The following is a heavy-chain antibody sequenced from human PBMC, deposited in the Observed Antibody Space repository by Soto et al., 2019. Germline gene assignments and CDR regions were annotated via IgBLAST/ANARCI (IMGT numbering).Heavy chain of an antibody. CDR3: ASVAYCGGDCYRGFDP. CDR2: IYHSGST. D-gene: IGHD2-21*02. V-gene: IGHV4-30-2*01. CDR1: GGSISSGGYS. J-gene: IGHJ5*02. Sequence: QLQLQESGSGLVKPSQTLSLTCAVSGGSISSGGYSWSWIRQPPGKGLEWIGYIYHSGSTYYNPSRKRRVTISVARSKNQFSLKLSSVTAADTAVYYCASVAYCGGDCYRGFDPWGQGTLVTVSS.